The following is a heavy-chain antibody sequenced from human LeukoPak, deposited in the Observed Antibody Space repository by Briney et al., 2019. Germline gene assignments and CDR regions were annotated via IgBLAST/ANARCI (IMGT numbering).Heavy chain of an antibody. J-gene: IGHJ4*02. V-gene: IGHV1-18*01. D-gene: IGHD1-7*01. CDR3: ARLAITGTIY. Sequence: ASVKVSCKASGYTFTNYGISWVRQAPGQGLEWMGWISAYNGYTDYAQKLQFRVTMTTDTSTTTAYMELRSLRSDDTAVYYCARLAITGTIYWGQGTLVTVSS. CDR2: ISAYNGYT. CDR1: GYTFTNYG.